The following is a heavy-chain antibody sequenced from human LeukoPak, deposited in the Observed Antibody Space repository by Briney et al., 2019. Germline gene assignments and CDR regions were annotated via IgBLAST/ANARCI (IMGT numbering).Heavy chain of an antibody. CDR2: IYSGGST. J-gene: IGHJ6*03. Sequence: GGSLRLSCAASGFTVSFNYMSWVRQAPGKGLEWISVIYSGGSTYYAESVKDGFTISRDDSKNTLYLQINSLRAEDTAIYYCARAQWRTYSYYYMDVWGKGTTVTVSS. CDR1: GFTVSFNY. V-gene: IGHV3-53*01. CDR3: ARAQWRTYSYYYMDV. D-gene: IGHD6-19*01.